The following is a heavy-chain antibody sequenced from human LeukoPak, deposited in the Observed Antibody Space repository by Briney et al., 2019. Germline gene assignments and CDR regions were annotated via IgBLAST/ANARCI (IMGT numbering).Heavy chain of an antibody. CDR1: GFTFSSSA. J-gene: IGHJ1*01. Sequence: GGSLRLSCAASGFTFSSSAMSWVRQVPGKGLEWVSGISASGGSTSYADSVRGRFTISRDNSKNTLYVQMNSLRDEDTAVYYCAKDPAVANTARRFQHWGQGTLVTVTS. CDR3: AKDPAVANTARRFQH. CDR2: ISASGGST. V-gene: IGHV3-23*01. D-gene: IGHD6-19*01.